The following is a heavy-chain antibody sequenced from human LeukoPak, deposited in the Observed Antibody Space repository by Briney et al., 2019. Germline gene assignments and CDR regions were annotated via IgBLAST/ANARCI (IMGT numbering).Heavy chain of an antibody. V-gene: IGHV3-21*01. D-gene: IGHD6-6*01. CDR1: GFTFSSYA. CDR3: ARDGIAARPYYYYYMDV. Sequence: PGGSLRLSCAASGFTFSSYAMSWVRQAPGKGLEWVSSISSSSSYIYYADSVKGRFTISRDNAKNSLYLQMNSLRAEDTAVYYCARDGIAARPYYYYYMDVWGKGTTVTVSS. J-gene: IGHJ6*03. CDR2: ISSSSSYI.